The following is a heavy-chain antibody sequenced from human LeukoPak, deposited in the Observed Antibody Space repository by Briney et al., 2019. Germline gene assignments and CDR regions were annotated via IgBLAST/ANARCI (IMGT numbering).Heavy chain of an antibody. CDR2: ISSSRSNI. V-gene: IGHV3-21*01. D-gene: IGHD2-2*01. J-gene: IGHJ3*02. CDR1: GFTFSSYS. CDR3: ARDLTVVVPGAIFRWGAFDI. Sequence: GGSLRLSCAASGFTFSSYSMNWVRQAPGKGLEWVSYISSSRSNIYYADSVKGRFTIPRDNAKNSPYLQMTSLRAEDTAVYYWARDLTVVVPGAIFRWGAFDICGQGTMGTVSS.